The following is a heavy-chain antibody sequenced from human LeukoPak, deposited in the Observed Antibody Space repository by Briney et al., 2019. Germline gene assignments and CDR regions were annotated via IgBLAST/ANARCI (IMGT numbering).Heavy chain of an antibody. CDR3: ARPSQARLLRFSFDY. V-gene: IGHV3-30*02. CDR1: GFTFSSYG. D-gene: IGHD3-22*01. Sequence: GGSLRLSCAASGFTFSSYGMHWVRQAPGKGLEWVAFIRYDGSNKYYADSVKGRFTISRDNSKNTPYLQMNSLRAEDTAVYYCARPSQARLLRFSFDYWGQGTLVTVSS. J-gene: IGHJ4*02. CDR2: IRYDGSNK.